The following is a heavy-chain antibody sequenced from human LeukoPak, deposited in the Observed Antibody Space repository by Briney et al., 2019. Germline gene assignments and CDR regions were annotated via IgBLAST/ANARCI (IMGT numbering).Heavy chain of an antibody. J-gene: IGHJ4*02. Sequence: GGSLRLSCAASGFTFSSYAMSWVRQAPGKGLEWVSAISGSGGSTYYADSVKGRFTISRDNSKNTLYLQMNSLRAEDTAVYYCAKDTIHRPGIAVAGKAYDYWGQGTLVTVSS. V-gene: IGHV3-23*01. D-gene: IGHD6-19*01. CDR1: GFTFSSYA. CDR2: ISGSGGST. CDR3: AKDTIHRPGIAVAGKAYDY.